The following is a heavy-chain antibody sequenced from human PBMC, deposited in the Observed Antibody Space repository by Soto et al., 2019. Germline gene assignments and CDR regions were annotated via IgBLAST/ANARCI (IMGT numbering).Heavy chain of an antibody. V-gene: IGHV3-23*01. CDR1: GFTFSSYA. D-gene: IGHD6-6*01. CDR3: WKRSSPSPFAY. J-gene: IGHJ4*02. CDR2: ISGSDDST. Sequence: GGSLRLSCAASGFTFSSYAMSWVRQAPGKGLEWVSVISGSDDSTYYADSVKGRFTISRDNSKNTLYLQMNSLRAEDTAVYYYWKRSSPSPFAYWSQRSLDPVSS.